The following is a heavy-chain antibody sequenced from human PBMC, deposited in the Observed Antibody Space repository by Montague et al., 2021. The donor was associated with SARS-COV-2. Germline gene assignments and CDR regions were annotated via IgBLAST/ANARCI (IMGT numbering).Heavy chain of an antibody. D-gene: IGHD3-10*01. J-gene: IGHJ4*02. V-gene: IGHV4-39*02. CDR3: ARGMIRGVTTPFGY. CDR1: GGSISSSSYY. Sequence: SETLSLTCTVSGGSISSSSYYWGWIRQPPGKELEWIGNIYYSGTTYYNPSLQSRGTISVDTSKNHLSLRLSSVTAADTAVYFCARGMIRGVTTPFGYWGQGSQVTVSS. CDR2: IYYSGTT.